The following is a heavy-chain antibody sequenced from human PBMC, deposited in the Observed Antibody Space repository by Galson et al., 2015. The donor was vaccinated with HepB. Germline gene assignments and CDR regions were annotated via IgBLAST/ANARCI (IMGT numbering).Heavy chain of an antibody. D-gene: IGHD2-2*01. CDR3: ASELPLGYCSSTSCRPWVGVWFDP. CDR2: IIPIFGTA. Sequence: QSGAEVKKPGASVKVSCKASGGTLSSYAISWVRQAPGQGLEWMGGIIPIFGTANYAQKFQGRVTITADESTSTAYMELSSLRSEDTAVYYCASELPLGYCSSTSCRPWVGVWFDPWGQGTLVTVSS. CDR1: GGTLSSYA. V-gene: IGHV1-69*13. J-gene: IGHJ5*02.